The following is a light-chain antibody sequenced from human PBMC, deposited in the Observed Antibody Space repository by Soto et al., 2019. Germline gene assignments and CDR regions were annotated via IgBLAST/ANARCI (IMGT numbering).Light chain of an antibody. CDR1: QSVSSSY. Sequence: EIVLTQSPGTLSLSPGERATLSCRASQSVSSSYLAWYQQKPAQAHRRLIFGAYIRATGIPDRFSGSGSGTAFTLTIRGLEPEDFATYYCQQSYSTPRTFGQGTKVDIK. CDR3: QQSYSTPRT. J-gene: IGKJ1*01. V-gene: IGKV3-20*01. CDR2: GAY.